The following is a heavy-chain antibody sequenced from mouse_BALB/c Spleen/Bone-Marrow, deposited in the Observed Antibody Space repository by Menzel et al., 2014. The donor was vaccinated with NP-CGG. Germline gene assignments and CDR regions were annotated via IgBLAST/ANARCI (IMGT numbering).Heavy chain of an antibody. J-gene: IGHJ3*01. CDR2: IWAGGST. D-gene: IGHD2-4*01. CDR1: GFSLTSYG. CDR3: ASMITTAWFAY. V-gene: IGHV2-9*02. Sequence: VQLQQSGPGLVSPSQSLSITCTVSGFSLTSYGLHWVRQPPRKGLEWLGVIWAGGSTNYNSALMSRLSISKDNSKSQVFLKMNSLQTDDTAMYYCASMITTAWFAYWGQGTLVTVSA.